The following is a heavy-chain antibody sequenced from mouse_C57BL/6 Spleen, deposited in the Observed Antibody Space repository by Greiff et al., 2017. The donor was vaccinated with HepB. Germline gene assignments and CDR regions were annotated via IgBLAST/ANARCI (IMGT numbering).Heavy chain of an antibody. V-gene: IGHV1-64*01. J-gene: IGHJ2*01. CDR1: GYTFTSYW. D-gene: IGHD1-1*01. CDR2: IHPNSGST. Sequence: QVQLQQPGAELVKPGASVKLSCKASGYTFTSYWMHWVKQRPGQGLEWIGMIHPNSGSTNYNEKFKSKATLTVDKSSSTAYMQLSSLTSEVSAVYYCARQTVVGDDWGQGTTLTVSS. CDR3: ARQTVVGDD.